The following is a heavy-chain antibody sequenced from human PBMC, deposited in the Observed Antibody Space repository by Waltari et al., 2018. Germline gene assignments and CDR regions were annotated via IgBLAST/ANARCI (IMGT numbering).Heavy chain of an antibody. Sequence: QVQLVQSGAEVKKPGSSVKVSCKASGGTFSSYAISWVRQAPGQGLEWMGGFDPEDGETIYAQKFQGRVTMTDDTSTDTAYMELSSLRSEDTAVYYCATDAATVTTGGYWGQGTLVTVSS. CDR2: FDPEDGET. CDR3: ATDAATVTTGGY. J-gene: IGHJ4*02. D-gene: IGHD4-17*01. V-gene: IGHV1-24*01. CDR1: GGTFSSYA.